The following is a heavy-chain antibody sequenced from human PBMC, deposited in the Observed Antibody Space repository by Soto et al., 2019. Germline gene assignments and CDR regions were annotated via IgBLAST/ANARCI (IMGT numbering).Heavy chain of an antibody. V-gene: IGHV4-4*02. Sequence: PXETLSLTCALSCGSLSSSNLWSWVRQPPGKGGEWIGYTYHSGSTNYNPSLKSRVTISVDKSKNQFSLKLSSVTAAETGVYYCERSHRGYGGNSADYFDYWGQGTLVTVHS. CDR1: CGSLSSSNL. CDR3: ERSHRGYGGNSADYFDY. CDR2: TYHSGST. J-gene: IGHJ4*02. D-gene: IGHD2-21*02.